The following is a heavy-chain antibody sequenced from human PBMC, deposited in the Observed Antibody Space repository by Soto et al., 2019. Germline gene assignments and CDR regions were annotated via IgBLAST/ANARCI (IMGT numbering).Heavy chain of an antibody. Sequence: ASVKVSCKASGYTFNSYGITWVRRAPGQGLEWMGWISAYNGGTNYAQNFRGRVTMTTDTSTSTAYMELRSLRSDDTAMYYCAGDIVHTRDKNWLDPWGQGTQVTVSS. D-gene: IGHD5-12*01. CDR3: AGDIVHTRDKNWLDP. CDR1: GYTFNSYG. J-gene: IGHJ5*02. CDR2: ISAYNGGT. V-gene: IGHV1-18*01.